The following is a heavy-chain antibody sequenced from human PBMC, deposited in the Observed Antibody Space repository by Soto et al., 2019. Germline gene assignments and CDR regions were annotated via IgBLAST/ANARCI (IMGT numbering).Heavy chain of an antibody. CDR3: AKGRYCSGGSCYGFDY. J-gene: IGHJ4*02. CDR1: GFSFYTYT. D-gene: IGHD2-15*01. V-gene: IGHV3-23*01. Sequence: PGGALRLSCAASGFSFYTYTMSVVRRGPGKGLEWVSAISGSGGSPSYADSVQGRFTISRDNPKKTLYLQMNSLRAEDTAVYYCAKGRYCSGGSCYGFDYWGQGTLVTVSS. CDR2: ISGSGGSP.